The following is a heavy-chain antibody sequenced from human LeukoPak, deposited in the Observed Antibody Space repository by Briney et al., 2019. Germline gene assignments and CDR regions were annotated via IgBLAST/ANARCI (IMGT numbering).Heavy chain of an antibody. V-gene: IGHV3-48*03. CDR2: ISSSGSDI. Sequence: GGSLRLSCAASGFTFSNYEMHWVRQAPGKGLEWVSYISSSGSDIYYADSVKGRFTISRDNAKNSLYLHMNSLRAEDTAVYYCARGVYDSSGYYYGLYYFDYWGQGTLVTVSS. CDR1: GFTFSNYE. J-gene: IGHJ4*02. CDR3: ARGVYDSSGYYYGLYYFDY. D-gene: IGHD3-22*01.